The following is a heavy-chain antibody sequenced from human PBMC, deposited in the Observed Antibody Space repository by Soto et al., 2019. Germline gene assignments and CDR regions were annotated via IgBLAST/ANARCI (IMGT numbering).Heavy chain of an antibody. CDR2: IRSKANSYAT. Sequence: DVQLVESGGGLVQPGGSLKLCCAASGFTFSGSAVHWVRQASEKGLEWVGHIRSKANSYATAYVVSVKGRFTNSRDDSRNKVYLQMNSVKTEDTGVYYCARGVYYFWIGHPKGLEYWGQGTVVTVSS. CDR3: ARGVYYFWIGHPKGLEY. V-gene: IGHV3-73*02. CDR1: GFTFSGSA. J-gene: IGHJ4*02. D-gene: IGHD3-3*01.